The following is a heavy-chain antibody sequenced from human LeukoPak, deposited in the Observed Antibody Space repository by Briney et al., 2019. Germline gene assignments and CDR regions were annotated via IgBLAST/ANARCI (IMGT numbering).Heavy chain of an antibody. CDR2: VSAYNGNT. D-gene: IGHD3-22*01. Sequence: ASVKVSCKASGYTFTSYGISWVRQAPGQGLEWMGWVSAYNGNTNYAQKLQGRVTMTRDTSTSTVYMELSSLRSEDTAVYYCARDLLYDSSGSDYWGQGTLVTVSS. CDR3: ARDLLYDSSGSDY. J-gene: IGHJ4*02. V-gene: IGHV1-18*01. CDR1: GYTFTSYG.